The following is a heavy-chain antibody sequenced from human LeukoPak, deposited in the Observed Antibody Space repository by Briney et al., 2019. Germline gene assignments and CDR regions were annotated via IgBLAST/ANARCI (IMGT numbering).Heavy chain of an antibody. CDR3: ARTPSGDYYTTFDN. Sequence: SETLSLTCTVSGGSFSSSDYYWGWIRQPPGKGLEWIGSIYYSGTTYYNPSLKSRVTISVDTSKKQFSLKLSSVTAADTAVYFCARTPSGDYYTTFDNWGQGTLVTVSS. CDR2: IYYSGTT. CDR1: GGSFSSSDYY. D-gene: IGHD3-10*01. V-gene: IGHV4-39*01. J-gene: IGHJ4*02.